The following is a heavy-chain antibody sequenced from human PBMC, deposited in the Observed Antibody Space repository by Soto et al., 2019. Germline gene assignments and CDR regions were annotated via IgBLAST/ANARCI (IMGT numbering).Heavy chain of an antibody. CDR2: FDPEDGET. CDR1: GYTXSELS. CDR3: ATGYYDSSGYSDY. D-gene: IGHD3-22*01. V-gene: IGHV1-24*01. Sequence: SXKVSFMVAGYTXSELSMDLVRQAPGKGLEWMGGFDPEDGETIYAQKFQGRVTMTEDTYTDTAYMELRSLRSEDTAVYYCATGYYDSSGYSDYWGQGNQVTVSA. J-gene: IGHJ4*02.